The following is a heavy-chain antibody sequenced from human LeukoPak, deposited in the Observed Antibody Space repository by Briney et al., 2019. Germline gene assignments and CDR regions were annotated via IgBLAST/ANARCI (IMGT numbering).Heavy chain of an antibody. CDR1: GLTVSSNY. CDR2: IYSGGST. V-gene: IGHV3-53*04. D-gene: IGHD3-10*01. J-gene: IGHJ3*02. CDR3: AREPYGSGSYYMGDI. Sequence: GGSLRLSCAASGLTVSSNYMSWVRQAPGKGLEWVSVIYSGGSTYYADSVKGRFTISRHNSKNTLYLQMNSLRAEDTAVYYCAREPYGSGSYYMGDIWGQGTMVTVSS.